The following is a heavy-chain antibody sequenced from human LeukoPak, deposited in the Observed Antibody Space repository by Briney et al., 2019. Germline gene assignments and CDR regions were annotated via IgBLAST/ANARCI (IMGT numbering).Heavy chain of an antibody. CDR1: GYTFTGYY. V-gene: IGHV1-2*02. CDR3: PGVGQSTAFDI. D-gene: IGHD3-10*01. CDR2: INHNSGST. Sequence: SVKVSCKASGYTFTGYYMHWVRQAPGQGLEWMGWINHNSGSTNYAHKFQGGVTLPRATPSTRAILNLSRLSSDDTAGYYCPGVGQSTAFDIWGQGTLVTVSS. J-gene: IGHJ3*02.